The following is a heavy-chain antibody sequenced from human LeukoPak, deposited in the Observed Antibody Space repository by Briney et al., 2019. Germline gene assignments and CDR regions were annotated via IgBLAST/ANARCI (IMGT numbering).Heavy chain of an antibody. V-gene: IGHV3-11*04. D-gene: IGHD3-22*01. CDR1: GFTFSDYY. J-gene: IGHJ4*02. Sequence: PGGSLRLSCAASGFTFSDYYMSWIRQAPGMGLEWVSYISSSGSTIYYADSVKGRFTISRDNAKSSLYLQMNSLRAEDTAVYYCARLHYYDSSGFDYWGQGTLVTVSS. CDR2: ISSSGSTI. CDR3: ARLHYYDSSGFDY.